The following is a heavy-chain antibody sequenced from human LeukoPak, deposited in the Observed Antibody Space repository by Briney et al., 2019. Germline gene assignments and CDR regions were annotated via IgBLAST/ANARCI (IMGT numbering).Heavy chain of an antibody. CDR1: GGSISSSSYY. V-gene: IGHV4-39*01. CDR2: IYYSGST. J-gene: IGHJ4*02. D-gene: IGHD3-10*01. CDR3: GRLGGYSHPDY. Sequence: SETLSLTCTVSGGSISSSSYYWGWIRQPPGKGLEWIGSIYYSGSTYYNPSLTSGVTISVDTSKNQFSLKLSSVTAADPAVYYCGRLGGYSHPDYWGQGTLVTVSS.